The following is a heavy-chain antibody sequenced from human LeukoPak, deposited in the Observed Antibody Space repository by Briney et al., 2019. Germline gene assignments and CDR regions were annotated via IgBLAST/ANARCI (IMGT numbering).Heavy chain of an antibody. CDR3: ARDVNGAFTRSWFDP. V-gene: IGHV6-1*01. J-gene: IGHJ5*02. Sequence: SQTLSLTCAISGDSVSSNNAAWVWIRQSPSRGLEWLERTYYRSKWYHDYAVSVKSRISFNPDTSKNQFLLQLNSVTPEDTAVYYCARDVNGAFTRSWFDPWGQGTRVTVS. CDR1: GDSVSSNNAA. CDR2: TYYRSKWYH. D-gene: IGHD4-17*01.